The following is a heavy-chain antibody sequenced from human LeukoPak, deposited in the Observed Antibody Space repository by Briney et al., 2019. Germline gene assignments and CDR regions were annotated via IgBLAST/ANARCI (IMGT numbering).Heavy chain of an antibody. CDR3: ARKRFLGSSCPVFDY. J-gene: IGHJ4*02. D-gene: IGHD6-13*01. CDR1: GGSLSGYC. V-gene: IGHV4-34*01. CDR2: INHSGST. Sequence: SETLSLTCAVYGGSLSGYCWSWIRQPPGKGLEWIGEINHSGSTNYNPSLKSRVTISVDTSKNQFSLKLSSVTAADTAVYYCARKRFLGSSCPVFDYWGQGTLVTVSS.